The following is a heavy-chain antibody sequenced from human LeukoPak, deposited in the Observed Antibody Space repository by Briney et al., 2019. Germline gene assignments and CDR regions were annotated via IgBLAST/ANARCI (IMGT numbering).Heavy chain of an antibody. V-gene: IGHV1-2*02. J-gene: IGHJ4*02. CDR3: ARDIVGATTSY. CDR1: GYTFTDYY. CDR2: INPNSGGT. D-gene: IGHD1-26*01. Sequence: ASVTVSFMASGYTFTDYYMHWVRQAPGQGLEWMGWINPNSGGTNYAQKFQARVTMTRDTSISTAYMELSRLRSDDTAVYYCARDIVGATTSYWGQGTLVTVSS.